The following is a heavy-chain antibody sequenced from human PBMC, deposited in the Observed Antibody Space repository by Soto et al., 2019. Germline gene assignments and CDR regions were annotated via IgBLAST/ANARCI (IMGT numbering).Heavy chain of an antibody. J-gene: IGHJ5*01. V-gene: IGHV5-51*01. Sequence: PGEAMQSSCKGSGYSVTSYWIGWVRQMPGKGLEWMGIIYPGDSDTRYSPSFQGQVTISADKSISTAYLQWSSLKASDTAMYYCARHSISRFLFNHNWFDSRGQGTMV. CDR1: GYSVTSYW. CDR2: IYPGDSDT. CDR3: ARHSISRFLFNHNWFDS. D-gene: IGHD3-3*01.